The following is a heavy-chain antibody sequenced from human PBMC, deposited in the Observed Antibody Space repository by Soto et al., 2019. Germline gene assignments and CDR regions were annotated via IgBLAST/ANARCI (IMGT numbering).Heavy chain of an antibody. CDR2: ISGHVDAT. D-gene: IGHD3-10*01. Sequence: TGGSLRLSCAASGFPFTGYAMSWVRQAQGKGLEWVSAISGHVDATFYADSVKGRFTISRDNSKNTLYLHMNSLRAEDTALYYCANSRVSMVRGLIIIPNYWGQGTLVTVSS. V-gene: IGHV3-23*01. CDR1: GFPFTGYA. J-gene: IGHJ4*02. CDR3: ANSRVSMVRGLIIIPNY.